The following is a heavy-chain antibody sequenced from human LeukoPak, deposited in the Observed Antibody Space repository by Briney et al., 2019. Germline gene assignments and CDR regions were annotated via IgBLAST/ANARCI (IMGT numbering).Heavy chain of an antibody. D-gene: IGHD6-13*01. J-gene: IGHJ6*02. Sequence: GGSLRLSCAASGFTFSSNWMYWVRQAPGKGLEWVAVIWYDGSNKYYADSVKGRFTISRDNSKNTLYLQMNSLRAEDTAVYYCARGSTYSSSWSYYYYYGMDVWGQGTTVTVSS. CDR1: GFTFSSNW. V-gene: IGHV3-33*08. CDR2: IWYDGSNK. CDR3: ARGSTYSSSWSYYYYYGMDV.